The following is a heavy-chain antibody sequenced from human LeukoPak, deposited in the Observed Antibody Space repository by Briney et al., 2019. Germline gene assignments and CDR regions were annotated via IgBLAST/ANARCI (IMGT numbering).Heavy chain of an antibody. Sequence: GGSLTLSCAASGLTSSGQWMNWVRQAQGQGLEWVANTKYDGSEEYYADSVKGRFTISRDNAKNSLSLQMNYVRAGDTAIYYCAYTNHLTYWGQGTLVTVSS. CDR2: TKYDGSEE. CDR1: GLTSSGQW. CDR3: AYTNHLTY. D-gene: IGHD3-16*01. J-gene: IGHJ4*02. V-gene: IGHV3-7*01.